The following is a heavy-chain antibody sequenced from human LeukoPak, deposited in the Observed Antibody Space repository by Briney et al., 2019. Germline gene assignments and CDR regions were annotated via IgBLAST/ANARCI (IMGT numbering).Heavy chain of an antibody. CDR3: ARADYYDSSGYYTGNAFDI. J-gene: IGHJ3*02. CDR1: GYTFTGQY. D-gene: IGHD3-22*01. Sequence: ASVKVSCKASGYTFTGQYIHWVRQAPGQGLEWMGWINTNTGNPTYAQGFTGRFVFSLDTSVSTAYLQISSLKAEDTAVYYCARADYYDSSGYYTGNAFDIWGQGTMVTVSS. CDR2: INTNTGNP. V-gene: IGHV7-4-1*02.